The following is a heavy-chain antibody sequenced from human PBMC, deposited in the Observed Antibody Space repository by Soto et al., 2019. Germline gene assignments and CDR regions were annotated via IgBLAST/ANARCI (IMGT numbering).Heavy chain of an antibody. CDR2: IDYSGST. V-gene: IGHV4-59*01. J-gene: IGHJ3*02. D-gene: IGHD2-2*01. Sequence: QVQLQESGPGLVKPSETLSLTCTVSGGSISSYYWSWIRQPPGKGLEWIGYIDYSGSTNYNPSLTSRVTXXVXTXXNQYALKLSSVTAADTAVYYCATCSTSCYGRAFDIWGQGTMVTVSS. CDR1: GGSISSYY. CDR3: ATCSTSCYGRAFDI.